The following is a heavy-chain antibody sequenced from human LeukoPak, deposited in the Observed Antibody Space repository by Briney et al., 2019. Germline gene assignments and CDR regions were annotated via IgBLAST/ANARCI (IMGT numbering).Heavy chain of an antibody. V-gene: IGHV4-30-4*01. J-gene: IGHJ4*02. CDR3: ARERFDCGGDCRLGSFDY. CDR2: IYYSGST. D-gene: IGHD2-21*02. Sequence: PSETLSLTCSVSGGSISRSDYYWSWIRQPPGKGLEWIGYIYYSGSTYYNPSLKSRVTISVDTSKNQFSLKLSSVTAADTAVYYCARERFDCGGDCRLGSFDYWGQGTLVTVSS. CDR1: GGSISRSDYY.